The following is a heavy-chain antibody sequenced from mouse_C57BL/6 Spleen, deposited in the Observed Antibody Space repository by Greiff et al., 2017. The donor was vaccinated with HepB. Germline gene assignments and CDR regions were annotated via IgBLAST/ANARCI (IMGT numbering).Heavy chain of an antibody. CDR1: GFTFSDAW. CDR2: IRNKANNHAT. D-gene: IGHD2-4*01. V-gene: IGHV6-6*01. J-gene: IGHJ1*03. CDR3: TRIYYDYDEYFDV. Sequence: EVKLMESGGGLVQPGGSMKLSCAASGFTFSDAWMDWVRQSPEKGLEWVAEIRNKANNHATYYAESVKGRFTISRDDSKSSVYLQMNSLRAEDTGIYYCTRIYYDYDEYFDVWGTGTTVTVSS.